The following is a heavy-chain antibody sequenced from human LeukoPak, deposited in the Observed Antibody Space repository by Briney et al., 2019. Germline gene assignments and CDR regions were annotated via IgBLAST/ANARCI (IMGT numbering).Heavy chain of an antibody. Sequence: GGSLRLSCVVSGFTFSTSAMSWVRQAPGKGLEWVSGISESGGSTYYADSVKGRFTSSRDNFKNTLYLQMNNLRAEDTAAYYCAKGSFWGQGTLVTVSS. D-gene: IGHD3-10*01. CDR1: GFTFSTSA. J-gene: IGHJ4*02. V-gene: IGHV3-23*01. CDR3: AKGSF. CDR2: ISESGGST.